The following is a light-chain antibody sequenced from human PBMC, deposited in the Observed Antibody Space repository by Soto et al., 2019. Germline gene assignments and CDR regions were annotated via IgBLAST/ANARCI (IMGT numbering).Light chain of an antibody. CDR2: AAS. CDR3: QQSYSTPFT. CDR1: QTISSW. J-gene: IGKJ2*01. Sequence: DIQMTQSPSTLSGSVGDRVTITCRASQTISSWLAWYQQKPGKAPNLLIYAASSLQSGVPSRFSGSASGTDFTLTISSLHPEDFATYYCQQSYSTPFTFGQGTKLEIK. V-gene: IGKV1-39*01.